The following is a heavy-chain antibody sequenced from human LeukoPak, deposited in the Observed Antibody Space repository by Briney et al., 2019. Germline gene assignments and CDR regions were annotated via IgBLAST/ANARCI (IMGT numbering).Heavy chain of an antibody. CDR2: IYHSGST. V-gene: IGHV4-38-2*02. D-gene: IGHD1-1*01. CDR1: GYSISSGYY. Sequence: NPSETLSLTCTVSGYSISSGYYWGWIRQPPGQGLEWIGSIYHSGSTYYNPSLKSRVTISVDTSKNQFSLKLSSVPDADTAVYYCARGYDLKRFDPWGQGTLVTVSS. CDR3: ARGYDLKRFDP. J-gene: IGHJ5*02.